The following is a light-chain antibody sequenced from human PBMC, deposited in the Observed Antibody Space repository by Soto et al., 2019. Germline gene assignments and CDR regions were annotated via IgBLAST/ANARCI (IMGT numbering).Light chain of an antibody. CDR2: GAS. V-gene: IGKV3-15*01. Sequence: EIVITQSPATLSVSPGERATLSCRASQSVSSNLAWYQHKHGQPPRLLIYGASTRATGIPAKFSGSGSGTEFTLTISSLQSEDFAVYYCQQYNNWPWTFGQGTRWIS. CDR3: QQYNNWPWT. CDR1: QSVSSN. J-gene: IGKJ1*01.